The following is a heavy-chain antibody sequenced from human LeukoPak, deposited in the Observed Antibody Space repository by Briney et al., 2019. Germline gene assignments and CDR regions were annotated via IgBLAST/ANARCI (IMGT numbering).Heavy chain of an antibody. CDR2: IGAGGTFT. J-gene: IGHJ4*02. V-gene: IGHV3-23*01. CDR3: ARSSGWYDY. Sequence: PGGSLRLSCTASGSTFSSYAMNWVRQAPGKGLEWVSGIGAGGTFTYYADSVKGRFTISRDNAKNTLYLQMNSLRAEDTAVYYCARSSGWYDYWGQGTLVTVSS. D-gene: IGHD6-19*01. CDR1: GSTFSSYA.